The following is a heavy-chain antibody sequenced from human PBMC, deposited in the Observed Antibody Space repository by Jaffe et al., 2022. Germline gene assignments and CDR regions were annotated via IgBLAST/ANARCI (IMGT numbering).Heavy chain of an antibody. CDR1: GFTFSNAW. CDR2: IKSKTDGGTT. V-gene: IGHV3-15*01. CDR3: TTEKPTVTTYYYYYYMDV. D-gene: IGHD4-17*01. J-gene: IGHJ6*03. Sequence: EVQLVESGGGLVKPGGSLRLSCAASGFTFSNAWMSWVRQAPGKGLEWVGRIKSKTDGGTTDYAAPVKGRFTISRDDSKNTLYLQMNSLKTEDTAVYYCTTEKPTVTTYYYYYYMDVWGKGTTVTVSS.